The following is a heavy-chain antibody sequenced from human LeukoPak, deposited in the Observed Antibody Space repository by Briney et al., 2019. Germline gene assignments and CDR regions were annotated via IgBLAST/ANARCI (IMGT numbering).Heavy chain of an antibody. CDR1: GFTLSSYW. J-gene: IGHJ4*02. CDR3: ARTYSGNSGLDY. Sequence: GGSLRLSCAASGFTLSSYWMHWVRQAPGKGLVWVSRINSDGSGTSYANSVKGRFTTSRDNAKNTLYLQMNSLRAEDTAVYYCARTYSGNSGLDYWGQGTLLTVSS. CDR2: INSDGSGT. D-gene: IGHD4-23*01. V-gene: IGHV3-74*01.